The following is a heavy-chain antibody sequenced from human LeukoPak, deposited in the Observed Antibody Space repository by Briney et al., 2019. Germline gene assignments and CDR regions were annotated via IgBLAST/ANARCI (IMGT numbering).Heavy chain of an antibody. Sequence: ASVKVSCKASGYTFTGYGISWVRQAPGQGLEWMGWISAYNGNTNYAQKLQGRVTMTTDTSTSTACMELRSLRSDDTAVYYCARDWQQLVHGGSYFDYWGQGTLVTVSS. CDR1: GYTFTGYG. V-gene: IGHV1-18*01. CDR3: ARDWQQLVHGGSYFDY. J-gene: IGHJ4*02. CDR2: ISAYNGNT. D-gene: IGHD6-13*01.